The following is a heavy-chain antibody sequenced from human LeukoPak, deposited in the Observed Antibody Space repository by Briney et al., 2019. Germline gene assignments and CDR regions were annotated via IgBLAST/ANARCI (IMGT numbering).Heavy chain of an antibody. CDR1: GYSFTSYW. J-gene: IGHJ2*01. Sequence: GESLKISCKGSGYSFTSYWIGWVRQMPGKGLEWMGIIYPGDSDTRYSPSFQSQVTISADKSISTAYLQWSSLKASDTAMYYCARHSGSDYGSGSYYNVGYFDLWGRGTLVTVSS. D-gene: IGHD3-10*01. CDR2: IYPGDSDT. V-gene: IGHV5-51*01. CDR3: ARHSGSDYGSGSYYNVGYFDL.